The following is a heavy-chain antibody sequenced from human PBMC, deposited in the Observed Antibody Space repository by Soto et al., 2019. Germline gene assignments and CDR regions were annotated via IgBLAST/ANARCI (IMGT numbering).Heavy chain of an antibody. CDR3: AKPDKDYYDSSGYNPWFDP. J-gene: IGHJ5*02. Sequence: PGGSLRLSCAASGFTFSSYGMHWVRQAPGKGLEWVAVIWYDGSNKYYADSVKGRFTISRDNSKNTLYLQMNSLRAEDTAVYYCAKPDKDYYDSSGYNPWFDPWGQGTLVTVSS. V-gene: IGHV3-30*02. CDR1: GFTFSSYG. CDR2: IWYDGSNK. D-gene: IGHD3-22*01.